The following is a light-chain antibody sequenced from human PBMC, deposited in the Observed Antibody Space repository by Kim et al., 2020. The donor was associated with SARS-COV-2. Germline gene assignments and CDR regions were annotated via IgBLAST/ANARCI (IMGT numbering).Light chain of an antibody. CDR1: SSDVGSYNS. V-gene: IGLV2-14*03. J-gene: IGLJ3*02. CDR2: DVS. Sequence: GQSITISCTGTSSDVGSYNSVSWYQQLPGKAPKFMIYDVSKRPSGISNRFSGSKSGNTASLTISGLQAEDEADYYCSSYTGSGTWVFGGGTKVTVL. CDR3: SSYTGSGTWV.